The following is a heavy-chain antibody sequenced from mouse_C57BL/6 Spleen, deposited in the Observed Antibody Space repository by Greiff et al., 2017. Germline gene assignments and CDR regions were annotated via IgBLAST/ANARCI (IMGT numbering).Heavy chain of an antibody. CDR3: ARLYSNYFDY. Sequence: VQLKESGPELVKPGASVKISCKASGYTFTDYYMNWVKQSHGKSLEWIGDINPNNGGTSYNQKFKGKATLTVDKSSSTAYMELRSLTSEDSAVYYCARLYSNYFDYWGQGTTLTVSS. J-gene: IGHJ2*01. CDR1: GYTFTDYY. CDR2: INPNNGGT. V-gene: IGHV1-26*01. D-gene: IGHD2-5*01.